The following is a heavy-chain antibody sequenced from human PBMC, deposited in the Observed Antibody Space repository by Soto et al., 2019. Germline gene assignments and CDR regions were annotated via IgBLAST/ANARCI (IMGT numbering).Heavy chain of an antibody. D-gene: IGHD5-18*01. CDR3: ARVRGYSYGQVLEPSVSVYYYYGMGV. V-gene: IGHV1-69*13. Sequence: ASVKVSCKASGGTFSSYAISWVRQAPGQGLEWMGGIIPIFGTANYAQKFQGRVTITADESTSTAYMELSSLRSEDTAVYYCARVRGYSYGQVLEPSVSVYYYYGMGVWGRGTTVTVSS. CDR2: IIPIFGTA. CDR1: GGTFSSYA. J-gene: IGHJ6*02.